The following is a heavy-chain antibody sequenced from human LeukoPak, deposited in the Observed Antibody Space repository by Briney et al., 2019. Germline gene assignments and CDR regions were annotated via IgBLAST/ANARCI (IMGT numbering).Heavy chain of an antibody. CDR2: ISWNSGSI. J-gene: IGHJ4*02. V-gene: IGHV3-9*01. D-gene: IGHD4-17*01. CDR1: GFTFDDYA. Sequence: PGGSLRLSCAASGFTFDDYAMHWVRQAPGKGLEWVSGISWNSGSIGYADSVKGRFTISRDNAKNSLYLQMNSLRAEDTALYYCAKETVTLWGQGTLVTVSS. CDR3: AKETVTL.